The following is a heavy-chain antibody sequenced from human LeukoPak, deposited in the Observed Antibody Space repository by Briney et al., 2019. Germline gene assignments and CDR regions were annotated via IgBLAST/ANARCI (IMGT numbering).Heavy chain of an antibody. D-gene: IGHD1-1*01. Sequence: GGSLRLSCTASDYWMTWVRQAPGKGLEWVANIKQDGSEKYYLDSLKGRFTISRDNARNSLYLQMDSLRAEDTAVYYCAREPHPRGLEIGAFDIWGQGTMVTVSS. V-gene: IGHV3-7*01. CDR1: DYW. J-gene: IGHJ3*02. CDR3: AREPHPRGLEIGAFDI. CDR2: IKQDGSEK.